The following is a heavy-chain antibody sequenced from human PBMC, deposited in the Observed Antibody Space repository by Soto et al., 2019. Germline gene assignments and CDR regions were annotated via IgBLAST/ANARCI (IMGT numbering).Heavy chain of an antibody. Sequence: PSETLSLTCTVSGGSISSYYWSWIRQPPGKGLEWIGYIYYSGSTNYNPSLKSRVAISVDKSKNQFSLKLSSVTAADTAVYYCAAVRQHYFDFWGQGTLVTVSS. CDR3: AAVRQHYFDF. J-gene: IGHJ4*02. D-gene: IGHD1-1*01. CDR2: IYYSGST. CDR1: GGSISSYY. V-gene: IGHV4-59*12.